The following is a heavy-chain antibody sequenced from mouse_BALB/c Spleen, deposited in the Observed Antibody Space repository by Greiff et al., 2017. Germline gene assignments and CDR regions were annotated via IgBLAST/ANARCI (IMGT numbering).Heavy chain of an antibody. CDR3: ARDVHTTRVYFDY. Sequence: QVHVKQSGPQLVRPGASVKISCKASGYSFTSYWMHWVKQRPGQGLEWIGMIDPSDSETRLNQKFKDKATLTVDKSSSTAYMQLSSPTSEDSAVYYCARDVHTTRVYFDYWGQGTTLTVSS. CDR2: IDPSDSET. V-gene: IGHV1S127*01. CDR1: GYSFTSYW. D-gene: IGHD1-1*01. J-gene: IGHJ2*01.